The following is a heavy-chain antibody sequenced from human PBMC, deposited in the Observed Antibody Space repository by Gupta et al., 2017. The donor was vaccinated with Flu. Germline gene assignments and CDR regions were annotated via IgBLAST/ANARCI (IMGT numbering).Heavy chain of an antibody. V-gene: IGHV1-18*01. J-gene: IGHJ3*02. D-gene: IGHD3-22*01. CDR2: IRAESGEK. Sequence: YGINWVRQAPGQRPEWMGWIRAESGEKNYAQNRQGRVTMTKDTYTSTGYMEVRRLRYEEKEVYFCARCGHEEGGGYDDFDIWGQGTLVQVS. CDR1: YG. CDR3: ARCGHEEGGGYDDFDI.